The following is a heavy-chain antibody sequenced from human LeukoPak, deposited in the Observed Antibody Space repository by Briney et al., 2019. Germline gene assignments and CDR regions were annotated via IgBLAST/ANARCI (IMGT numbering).Heavy chain of an antibody. CDR3: ARVLPLFDP. Sequence: SETLSLTCIVSGGSISSSSYYWGWIRQPPGKGLEWIGSIYYSGSTYYNPSLKSRVTISVDTSKNQFSLKLSSVTAADTAVYYCARVLPLFDPWGQGTLVTVSS. V-gene: IGHV4-39*07. D-gene: IGHD3-3*01. J-gene: IGHJ5*02. CDR2: IYYSGST. CDR1: GGSISSSSYY.